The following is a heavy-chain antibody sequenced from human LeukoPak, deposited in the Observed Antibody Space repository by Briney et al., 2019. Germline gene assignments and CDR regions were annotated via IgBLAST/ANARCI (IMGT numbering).Heavy chain of an antibody. Sequence: ASLKVSCMVSGYTLTELSMHWVRQAPGKGLEWMGGFDPEDGETIYAQKFQGRVTMTEDTSTDTAYMELSSLRSEDTAVYYCATLYCSGGSCHDGNAFDIWGQGTMVTVSP. CDR2: FDPEDGET. CDR3: ATLYCSGGSCHDGNAFDI. J-gene: IGHJ3*02. D-gene: IGHD2-15*01. CDR1: GYTLTELS. V-gene: IGHV1-24*01.